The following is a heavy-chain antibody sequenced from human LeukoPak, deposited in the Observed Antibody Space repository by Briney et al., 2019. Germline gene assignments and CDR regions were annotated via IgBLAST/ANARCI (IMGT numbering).Heavy chain of an antibody. CDR3: ARAGTTVALDY. CDR2: INPNSGGT. V-gene: IGHV1-2*02. J-gene: IGHJ4*02. D-gene: IGHD6-19*01. Sequence: ASVKVSCKASGYTFSDFYKHWVRQAPGQGLEWMGWINPNSGGTNYEQKFQGRVTMTRDTSISTAYMELSRLRSDDTAVYYCARAGTTVALDYWGQGTLVTVSS. CDR1: GYTFSDFY.